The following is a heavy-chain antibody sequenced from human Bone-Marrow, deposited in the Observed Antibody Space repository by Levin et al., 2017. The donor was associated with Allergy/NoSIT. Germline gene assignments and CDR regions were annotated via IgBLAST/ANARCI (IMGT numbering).Heavy chain of an antibody. Sequence: GESLKISCAASGFTFSSYDMHWVRQATGRGLEWVSAIGTAADSYYSGSVKGRFTVSRDNAKNSFYLQMNSLRAGGTAVYYCARVALPRYCTSTSCSDSGYYFDYWGQGTLVTVSS. CDR3: ARVALPRYCTSTSCSDSGYYFDY. CDR1: GFTFSSYD. J-gene: IGHJ4*02. D-gene: IGHD2-2*01. CDR2: IGTAADS. V-gene: IGHV3-13*04.